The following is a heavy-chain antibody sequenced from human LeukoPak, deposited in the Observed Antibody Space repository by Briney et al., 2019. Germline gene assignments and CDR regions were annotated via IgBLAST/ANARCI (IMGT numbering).Heavy chain of an antibody. D-gene: IGHD5-12*01. CDR1: GYTFTSYD. Sequence: ASVKVSCKASGYTFTSYDINWVRQATGQGLQWRGWMNPNSGHTGYAQKFQGRVTITRDTSISTAYMELSSLRSEDTAVYYCARGRASAGGYSGYDWGDWFDPWGQGTLVTVSS. V-gene: IGHV1-8*03. CDR2: MNPNSGHT. J-gene: IGHJ5*02. CDR3: ARGRASAGGYSGYDWGDWFDP.